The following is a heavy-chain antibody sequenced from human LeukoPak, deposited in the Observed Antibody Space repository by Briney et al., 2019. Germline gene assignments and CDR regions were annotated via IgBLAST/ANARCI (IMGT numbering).Heavy chain of an antibody. V-gene: IGHV3-7*03. CDR3: ARVYSLMDRAEYYFDS. CDR1: GFTFSRYW. J-gene: IGHJ4*02. D-gene: IGHD2-21*01. Sequence: GGSLRLSCAASGFTFSRYWMSWVRQVPRKGLEWVANIKQDGGEIYYVDSVKGRFTISRDNAKNSPYLQMNSLRAEDTAVYYCARVYSLMDRAEYYFDSWGQGTLVTVSS. CDR2: IKQDGGEI.